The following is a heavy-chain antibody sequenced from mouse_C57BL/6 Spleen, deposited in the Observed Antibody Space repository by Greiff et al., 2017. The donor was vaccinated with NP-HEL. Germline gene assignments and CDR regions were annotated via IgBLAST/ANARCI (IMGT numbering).Heavy chain of an antibody. J-gene: IGHJ1*03. CDR1: GYTFTSYW. V-gene: IGHV1-50*01. Sequence: QVQLQQPGAELAKPGASVKLSCKASGYTFTSYWMQWVKQRPGQGLEWIGEIDPSDSYTYYNQKFKGKATLTVDTSSSTAYMQLSSLTSEDSAVYYCATTVVGYFDDWGKGTTVTVSS. CDR3: ATTVVGYFDD. D-gene: IGHD1-1*01. CDR2: IDPSDSYT.